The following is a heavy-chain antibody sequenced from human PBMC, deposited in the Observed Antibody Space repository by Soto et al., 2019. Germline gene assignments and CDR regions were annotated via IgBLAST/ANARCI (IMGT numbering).Heavy chain of an antibody. J-gene: IGHJ6*02. CDR2: FDPEDGET. D-gene: IGHD3-22*01. Sequence: ASVKVSCKVSGYTLTELSMHWVRQAPGKGLEWMGGFDPEDGETIYAQKFQGRVTMTEDTSTDTAYMELSSLRSEDTAVYYCARGPHSSGYSYYYYYYGMDVWGQGTTVTVSS. CDR3: ARGPHSSGYSYYYYYYGMDV. CDR1: GYTLTELS. V-gene: IGHV1-24*01.